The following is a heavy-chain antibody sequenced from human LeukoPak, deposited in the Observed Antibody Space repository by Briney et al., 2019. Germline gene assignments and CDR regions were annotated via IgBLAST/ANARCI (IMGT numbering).Heavy chain of an antibody. D-gene: IGHD5-12*01. CDR2: IHYTGST. J-gene: IGHJ4*02. V-gene: IGHV4-59*01. Sequence: SETLSLTCTVSGGSISSYYWTWIRQPPGKGLEWIGYIHYTGSTNYNPSLKSRVTISVDTSKNQFSLKLSSVTAADTAVYYCARTRGYSGYDYEYWGQGTLGTVSS. CDR3: ARTRGYSGYDYEY. CDR1: GGSISSYY.